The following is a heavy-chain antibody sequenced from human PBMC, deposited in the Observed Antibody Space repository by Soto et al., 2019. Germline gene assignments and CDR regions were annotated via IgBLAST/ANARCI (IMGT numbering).Heavy chain of an antibody. Sequence: QVQLVQSGAEVKKPGASVKVSCKASGYTFTNYEINWVRQATGQGLEWMGWMNPGSGNTGYAHKFQGRVTMTRNISISTAYMELSRLGSDDTAIYYCARMAASGSVNWFDPWGQGTLVTVSS. CDR3: ARMAASGSVNWFDP. J-gene: IGHJ5*02. D-gene: IGHD3-10*01. V-gene: IGHV1-8*01. CDR2: MNPGSGNT. CDR1: GYTFTNYE.